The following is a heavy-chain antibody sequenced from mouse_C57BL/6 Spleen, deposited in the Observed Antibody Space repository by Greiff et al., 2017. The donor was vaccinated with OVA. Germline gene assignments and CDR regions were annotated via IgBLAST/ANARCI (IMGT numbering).Heavy chain of an antibody. V-gene: IGHV5-9-1*02. Sequence: DVMLVESGEGLVKPGGSLKLSCAASGFTFSSYAMSWVRQTPEKRLEWVAYISSGGDYIYYADTVKGRFTISRDNARNTLYLQMSSLKSEDTAMYYCTRYYSKGYYAMDYWGQGTSVTVSS. CDR3: TRYYSKGYYAMDY. CDR1: GFTFSSYA. J-gene: IGHJ4*01. D-gene: IGHD2-5*01. CDR2: ISSGGDYI.